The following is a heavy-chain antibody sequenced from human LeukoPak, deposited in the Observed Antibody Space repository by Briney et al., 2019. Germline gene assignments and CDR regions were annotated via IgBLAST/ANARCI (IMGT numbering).Heavy chain of an antibody. CDR3: ARHSSSWTRPSYYYYYMDV. CDR2: INHSGST. D-gene: IGHD6-13*01. Sequence: SETLSLTCAVYGGSFSGYYCSWIRQPPGKGLEWMGEINHSGSTNYNPPLKSRGTISVDTSKTQFSLKLRSAAAADTAVYYCARHSSSWTRPSYYYYYMDVWGKGTTVTVSS. CDR1: GGSFSGYY. J-gene: IGHJ6*03. V-gene: IGHV4-34*01.